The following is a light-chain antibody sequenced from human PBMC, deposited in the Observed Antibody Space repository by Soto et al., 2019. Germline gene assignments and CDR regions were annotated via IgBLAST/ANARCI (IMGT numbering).Light chain of an antibody. CDR1: QSVGSN. V-gene: IGKV3-15*01. CDR3: QQYGDWPLT. Sequence: IVLTQSPATLSVSPGERATLSCRASQSVGSNFAWYQQKPGQAPRLLIFASSTRATGVPARFSGSGSGTEFTLTISSLQSEDVAVYYCQQYGDWPLTFGGGAKVEIE. CDR2: ASS. J-gene: IGKJ4*01.